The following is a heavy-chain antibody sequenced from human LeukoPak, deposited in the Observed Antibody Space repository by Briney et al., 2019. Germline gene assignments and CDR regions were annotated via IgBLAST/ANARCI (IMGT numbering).Heavy chain of an antibody. CDR3: ARADSVDTAMVAYYYYDGMDV. V-gene: IGHV1-69*06. CDR2: VIPIFGTA. Sequence: SVKVTCKASGGTFSSYAISWLRHPPAQGLEWMGGVIPIFGTANYAQKFQGRVTITADKSTSTAYMELSSLRSEDTAVYYCARADSVDTAMVAYYYYDGMDVWGKGTTVTVSS. J-gene: IGHJ6*04. CDR1: GGTFSSYA. D-gene: IGHD5-18*01.